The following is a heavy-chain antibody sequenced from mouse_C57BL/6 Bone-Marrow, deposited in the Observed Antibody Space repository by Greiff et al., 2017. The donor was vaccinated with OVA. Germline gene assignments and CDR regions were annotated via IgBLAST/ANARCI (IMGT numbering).Heavy chain of an antibody. CDR3: AREGGYYGSSVAY. J-gene: IGHJ3*01. D-gene: IGHD1-1*01. CDR1: GYTFTSYW. CDR2: IDPSDSYT. V-gene: IGHV1-69*01. Sequence: QVHVKQPGAELVMPGASVKLSCKASGYTFTSYWMHWVKQRPGQGLEWIGEIDPSDSYTNYNQKFKGKSTLTVDKSSSPAYMQLSSLTSEDSAVYYCAREGGYYGSSVAYWGQGTLVTVSA.